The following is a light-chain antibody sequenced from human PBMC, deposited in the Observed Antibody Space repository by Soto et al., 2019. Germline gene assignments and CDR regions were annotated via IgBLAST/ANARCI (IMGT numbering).Light chain of an antibody. V-gene: IGLV1-40*01. CDR3: QSYDSSLSGLWV. CDR2: GNT. CDR1: NSNIGAGYD. Sequence: QSVLTQPPSVSGAPGQRVTMSCTGSNSNIGAGYDVHWYQQFPGTAPRLVIYGNTNRPSGVPDRFSGSKSGTSASLAITGLQAEDEAEYYCQSYDSSLSGLWVFGGGTELTVL. J-gene: IGLJ3*02.